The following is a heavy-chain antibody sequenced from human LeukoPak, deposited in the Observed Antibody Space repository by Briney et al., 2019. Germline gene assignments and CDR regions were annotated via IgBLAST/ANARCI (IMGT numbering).Heavy chain of an antibody. CDR3: AKESFIPYYYDSSGYVDF. CDR1: GFTFSSYA. J-gene: IGHJ4*02. V-gene: IGHV3-23*01. Sequence: GGSLRLSCAASGFTFSSYAMNWVRQAPGKGLEWVSGISGSGDSTDYADSVKGRITISRDNSKSTLYLQMNSLRAEDTAVYYCAKESFIPYYYDSSGYVDFWGQGTLVTVSS. D-gene: IGHD3-22*01. CDR2: ISGSGDST.